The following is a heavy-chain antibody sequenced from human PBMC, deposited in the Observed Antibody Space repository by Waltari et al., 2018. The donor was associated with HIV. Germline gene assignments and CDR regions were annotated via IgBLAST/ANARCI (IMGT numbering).Heavy chain of an antibody. Sequence: EVQLVESGGGLVQPGGSLRLPCAASGFRLSSSEMNWVRQAPGKGLEWISYISNSGSPIYYAGSVRGRFTISRDSDKNSLFLQMNSLRVEDTAVYYCARGWFDSWGQGTMVTVSS. CDR2: ISNSGSPI. CDR1: GFRLSSSE. V-gene: IGHV3-48*03. J-gene: IGHJ5*01. CDR3: ARGWFDS.